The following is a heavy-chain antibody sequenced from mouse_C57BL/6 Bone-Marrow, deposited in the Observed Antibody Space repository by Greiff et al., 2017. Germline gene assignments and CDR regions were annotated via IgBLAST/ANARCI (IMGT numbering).Heavy chain of an antibody. CDR1: GYTITDYY. V-gene: IGHV1-26*01. CDR2: LNTNNGGT. Sequence: VQLQQSGPELVKPGASVKISCKASGYTITDYYMNWVKQSHGQSLEWIGDLNTNNGGTRYNQKFKGKATLTVDTSSSTAYMWLRSLTSEDSAVYYCAGLYYGDYFDYWGQGTTLTVSS. CDR3: AGLYYGDYFDY. D-gene: IGHD2-13*01. J-gene: IGHJ2*01.